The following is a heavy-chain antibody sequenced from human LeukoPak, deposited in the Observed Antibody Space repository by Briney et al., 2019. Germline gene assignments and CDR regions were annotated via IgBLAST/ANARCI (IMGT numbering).Heavy chain of an antibody. CDR3: ARITGYFDSGGSYYWGFLDY. CDR2: MSDSGQT. CDR1: GVSMTNDR. J-gene: IGHJ4*02. V-gene: IGHV4-59*01. D-gene: IGHD3-22*01. Sequence: SETLSLTCSVSGVSMTNDRWTWTRQAPGKGLEWIGYMSDSGQTNYNPSLRRRATVSVDTSKSQCSLRLTSVTSADTAVYYCARITGYFDSGGSYYWGFLDYWGQGSLVTVSS.